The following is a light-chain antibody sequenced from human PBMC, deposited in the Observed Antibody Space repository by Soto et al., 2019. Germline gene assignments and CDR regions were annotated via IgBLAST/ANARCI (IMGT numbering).Light chain of an antibody. CDR2: GAS. V-gene: IGKV3-20*01. CDR1: QSVRSRY. CDR3: QQYGSSRGFT. Sequence: EILFRQSPGTLSLPPVEIATLSCRASQSVRSRYLAWYQQKPGQAPRLLIYGASSRATGIPDRFSGSGSGTDFTLTISRLEPEDFAVYYCQQYGSSRGFTFGPGTKVDIK. J-gene: IGKJ3*01.